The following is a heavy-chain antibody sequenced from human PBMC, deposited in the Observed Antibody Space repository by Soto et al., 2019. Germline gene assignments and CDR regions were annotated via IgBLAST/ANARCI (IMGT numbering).Heavy chain of an antibody. D-gene: IGHD3-3*01. V-gene: IGHV3-15*01. CDR2: LKSNIDGGTT. CDR3: TTARTGFFS. Sequence: LRLSCAASGLTFINAWMNWVRQAPGKGLEWVGRLKSNIDGGTTVYAAPVEGRFTVSRDDSRNTLYLQMNSLKAEDTAVYYCTTARTGFFSWGQGTLVTVSS. J-gene: IGHJ5*02. CDR1: GLTFINAW.